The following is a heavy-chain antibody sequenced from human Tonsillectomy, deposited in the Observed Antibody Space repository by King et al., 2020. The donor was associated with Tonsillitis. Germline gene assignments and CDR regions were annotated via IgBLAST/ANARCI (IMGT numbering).Heavy chain of an antibody. CDR1: GFTFGDYA. D-gene: IGHD4-23*01. V-gene: IGHV3-49*04. CDR3: TSPAGSTVVTLAVDY. CDR2: IRSKAYGGTT. Sequence: VQLVESGGGLVQPGRSLRLSCTASGFTFGDYAMSWVRQAPGKGLEWVGFIRSKAYGGTTEYAASVKGRFTISRDDSNSIAYLQMNSLKTEDTAVYYCTSPAGSTVVTLAVDYWGQGTLVTVSS. J-gene: IGHJ4*02.